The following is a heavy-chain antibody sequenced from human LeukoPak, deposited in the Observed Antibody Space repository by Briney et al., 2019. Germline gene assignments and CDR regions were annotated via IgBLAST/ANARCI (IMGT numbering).Heavy chain of an antibody. V-gene: IGHV4-59*01. Sequence: SETLSLTCTVSGGPINNFYWSWLRLPPGKGREYIGYIYYTVHTYYNPTHRSRVSISLDTSKNQFSLNLYSVTAADTAVYICAKVRHHCSATSCCSGNCMDVGGQGTTVMVS. CDR2: IYYTVHT. J-gene: IGHJ6*02. D-gene: IGHD2-15*01. CDR3: AKVRHHCSATSCCSGNCMDV. CDR1: GGPINNFY.